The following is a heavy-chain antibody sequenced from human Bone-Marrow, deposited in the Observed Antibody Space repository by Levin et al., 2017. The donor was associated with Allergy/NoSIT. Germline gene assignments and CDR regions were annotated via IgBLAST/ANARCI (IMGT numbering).Heavy chain of an antibody. CDR1: GYSFTDYY. D-gene: IGHD3-10*01. V-gene: IGHV1-2*02. CDR2: INPNSGGT. J-gene: IGHJ4*02. Sequence: VASVKVSCKASGYSFTDYYMHWVRQAPGQGLEWMGWINPNSGGTNYEQKFQGRVTMTRDTSISTAYMELSSLRSDDTAVYYCARAGSSAISGSYYRWGQGTLVTVSS. CDR3: ARAGSSAISGSYYR.